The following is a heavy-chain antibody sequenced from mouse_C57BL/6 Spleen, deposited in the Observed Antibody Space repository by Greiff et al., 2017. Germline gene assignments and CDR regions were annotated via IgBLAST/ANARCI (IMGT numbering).Heavy chain of an antibody. CDR1: GYTFTSYG. CDR3: ARYDYDGSLYAMDY. Sequence: VQLQQSGAELARPGASVKLSCKASGYTFTSYGISWVKQRTGQGLEWIGEIYPRSGNTYYNEKFKGKATLTADKSSSTAYMELRSLTSEDSAVYFCARYDYDGSLYAMDYWGQGTSVTVSS. D-gene: IGHD2-4*01. V-gene: IGHV1-81*01. CDR2: IYPRSGNT. J-gene: IGHJ4*01.